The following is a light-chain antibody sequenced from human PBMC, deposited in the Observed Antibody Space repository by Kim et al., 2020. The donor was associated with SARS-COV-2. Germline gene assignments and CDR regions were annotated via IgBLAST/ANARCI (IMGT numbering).Light chain of an antibody. CDR2: DVS. Sequence: QSALTQPASVSGCPGQSITISCTGTSSDVGGYNYVSWYQQHPGKAPKLMIYDVSNRPSGVSNRFSGSKSGNTASLTISGLQAEDEADYYCSSYTSSSFWVFGGGTQLSVL. V-gene: IGLV2-14*03. J-gene: IGLJ3*02. CDR3: SSYTSSSFWV. CDR1: SSDVGGYNY.